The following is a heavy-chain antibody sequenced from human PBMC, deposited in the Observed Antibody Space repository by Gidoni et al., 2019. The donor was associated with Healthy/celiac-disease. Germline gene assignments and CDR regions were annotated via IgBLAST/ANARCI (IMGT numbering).Heavy chain of an antibody. CDR1: GGSISSSSYY. Sequence: QLQLQESGPGLVKPSETLSLTCTVPGGSISSSSYYWGWIRQPPGKGLEWIGSIYYCGSTYYNPSLKSRVTISVDTPKNQFSLKLSSVTAADTAVYYCARHGEGTMIVVVITPFDYWGQGTLVTVSS. J-gene: IGHJ4*02. CDR3: ARHGEGTMIVVVITPFDY. CDR2: IYYCGST. V-gene: IGHV4-39*01. D-gene: IGHD3-22*01.